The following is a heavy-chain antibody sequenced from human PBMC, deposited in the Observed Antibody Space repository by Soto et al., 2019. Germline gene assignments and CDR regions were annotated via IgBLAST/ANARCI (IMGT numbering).Heavy chain of an antibody. V-gene: IGHV3-66*01. CDR2: IYSAGSA. J-gene: IGHJ5*02. CDR3: AREDDLLTGIDH. CDR1: GFAVSTYR. D-gene: IGHD3-9*01. Sequence: PGGSLRLCCAASGFAVSTYRMSWVRQAPGKGLEWISVIYSAGSADFADSVKGRFTISRDNSKNTLYLQMSSLRADDTAVYYCAREDDLLTGIDHWGQGTLVTVSS.